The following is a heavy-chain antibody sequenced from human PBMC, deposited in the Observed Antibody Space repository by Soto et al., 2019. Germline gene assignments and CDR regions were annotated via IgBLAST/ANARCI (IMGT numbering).Heavy chain of an antibody. CDR2: IDSDGTST. CDR1: GFTLSHNW. V-gene: IGHV3-74*01. CDR3: ARFGTYYDSSGFAY. Sequence: GGSLRLSCAASGFTLSHNWMHWVRQGPGKGLEWVSRIDSDGTSTTYADSVKGRFTISRDNAKNTLYLQMNSLRAEDTAVYYCARFGTYYDSSGFAYWGQGTLVTVSS. D-gene: IGHD3-22*01. J-gene: IGHJ4*02.